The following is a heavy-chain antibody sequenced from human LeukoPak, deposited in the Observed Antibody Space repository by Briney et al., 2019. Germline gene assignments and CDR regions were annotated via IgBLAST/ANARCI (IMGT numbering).Heavy chain of an antibody. CDR3: ARSSYSSSSSV. CDR1: GFMFSSNW. V-gene: IGHV3-7*03. CDR2: INSDGSEG. D-gene: IGHD6-6*01. J-gene: IGHJ3*01. Sequence: TGGALRLSCAASGFMFSSNWMSWVRLAPGKGLEWVASINSDGSEGYYADVVKGRFTISRDNAKNSLYLQINSLRAEDTAVYYCARSSYSSSSSVWGQGTMVTVPS.